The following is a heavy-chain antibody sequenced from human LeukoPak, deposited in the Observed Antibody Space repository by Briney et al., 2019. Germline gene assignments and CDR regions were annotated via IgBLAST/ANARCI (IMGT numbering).Heavy chain of an antibody. CDR1: GFTFSDYY. D-gene: IGHD4-23*01. J-gene: IGHJ4*02. V-gene: IGHV3-23*01. CDR3: AKATMMVTQGFDY. CDR2: ISGSGGST. Sequence: PGGSLRLSCAASGFTFSDYYMSWVRQAPGKGLEWVSAISGSGGSTYYADSVKGRFTISRDNSKNTLYLQMNSLRAEDTAVYYCAKATMMVTQGFDYWGQGTLVTVSS.